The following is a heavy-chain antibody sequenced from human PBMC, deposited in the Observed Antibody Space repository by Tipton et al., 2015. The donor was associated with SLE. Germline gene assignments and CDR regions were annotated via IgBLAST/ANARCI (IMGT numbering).Heavy chain of an antibody. D-gene: IGHD2/OR15-2a*01. V-gene: IGHV3-7*01. Sequence: QLVQSGGGLVQAGGSLRLSCAASGFTFSNSWMNWVRLAPGKGLEWVANIKEYGSEKHYVDSLKERLTISRDNAKKSVYLQMNSLRAEDTAVYYCARGKYYFDYWGQGALVTVSS. CDR3: ARGKYYFDY. CDR2: IKEYGSEK. J-gene: IGHJ4*02. CDR1: GFTFSNSW.